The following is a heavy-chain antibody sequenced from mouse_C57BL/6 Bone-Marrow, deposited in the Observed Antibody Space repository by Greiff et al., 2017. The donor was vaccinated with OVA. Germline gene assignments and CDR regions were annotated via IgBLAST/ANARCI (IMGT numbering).Heavy chain of an antibody. D-gene: IGHD1-1*01. CDR2: IYPGGGYT. V-gene: IGHV1-63*01. CDR1: GYTFTNYW. CDR3: ARLRTVVAGRWYFDV. J-gene: IGHJ1*03. Sequence: VQLQQSGAELVRPGTSVKMSCKASGYTFTNYWIGWAKQRPGHGLEWIGDIYPGGGYTNYNEKFKGKATLTADKSSSTAYMQFSSLTSEDSAVYYCARLRTVVAGRWYFDVWGTGTTVTVSS.